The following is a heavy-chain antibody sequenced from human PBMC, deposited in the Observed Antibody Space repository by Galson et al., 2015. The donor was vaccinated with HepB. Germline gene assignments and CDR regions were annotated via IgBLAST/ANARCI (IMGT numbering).Heavy chain of an antibody. CDR2: ISSSSSYI. J-gene: IGHJ2*01. V-gene: IGHV3-21*01. Sequence: SLRLSCAASGFTFSSYSMNWVRQAPGKGLEWVSSISSSSSYIYYADSVKGRFTISRDNAKNSLYLQMNSLRAEDTAVYYCASFGSSWGWYFDLWGRGTLVTVSS. CDR3: ASFGSSWGWYFDL. D-gene: IGHD6-13*01. CDR1: GFTFSSYS.